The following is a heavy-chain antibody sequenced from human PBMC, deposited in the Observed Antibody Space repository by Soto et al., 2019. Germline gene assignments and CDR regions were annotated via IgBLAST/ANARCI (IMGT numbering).Heavy chain of an antibody. CDR1: GYIFTNFY. CDR2: INPNGGST. D-gene: IGHD6-6*01. J-gene: IGHJ4*02. CDR3: TRGLASGDY. V-gene: IGHV1-46*03. Sequence: QVQLVQPGAEVKKPGATVKFSCKASGYIFTNFYIHWVRQAPGQGLKWIGIINPNGGSTNYAQNFQGRVTMSRDTSTSTLYMDLSSLRSEDTAVYYCTRGLASGDYWGQGTVITVSS.